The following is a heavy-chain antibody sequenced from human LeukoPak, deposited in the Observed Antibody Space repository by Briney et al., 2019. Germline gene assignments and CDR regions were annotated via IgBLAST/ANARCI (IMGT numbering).Heavy chain of an antibody. J-gene: IGHJ4*02. D-gene: IGHD3-9*01. Sequence: GESLKISCKGSGYSFSNYWIGWVRQMPGKGLEWMGIIWPGDSDTRYNPSFQGQVTISVDKSISTAYLQWNSLKASDTAIYYCARQYYDVLTGFYIHFDYWGQGTLVTVSS. CDR1: GYSFSNYW. V-gene: IGHV5-51*01. CDR3: ARQYYDVLTGFYIHFDY. CDR2: IWPGDSDT.